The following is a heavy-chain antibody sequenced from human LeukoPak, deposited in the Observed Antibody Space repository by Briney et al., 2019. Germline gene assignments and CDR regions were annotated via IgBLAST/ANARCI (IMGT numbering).Heavy chain of an antibody. CDR3: ARSTPNASYRLY. Sequence: PGGSLRLSCAASGFTFSSYEMNWARQAPGKGLEWVSYRFTISRDNAKNSLYLQMNSLRAEDTAVYYCARSTPNASYRLYWGQGTLVTVSS. J-gene: IGHJ4*02. CDR1: GFTFSSYE. V-gene: IGHV3-48*03. D-gene: IGHD1-1*01.